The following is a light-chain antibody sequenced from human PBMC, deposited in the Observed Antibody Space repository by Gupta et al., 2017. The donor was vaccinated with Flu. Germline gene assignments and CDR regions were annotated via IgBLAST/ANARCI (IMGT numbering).Light chain of an antibody. V-gene: IGKV2-30*01. Sequence: VALGQPASISCRSSQSRGYSDGNTVLHWFQQRPGQSPRRLIYLVSHRDSGVPDRFSGSGSGTDFTLKISRVEAEDVGVYFCRQGAHWPWAFGQGTKVEIK. CDR1: QSRGYSDGNTV. CDR3: RQGAHWPWA. J-gene: IGKJ1*01. CDR2: LVS.